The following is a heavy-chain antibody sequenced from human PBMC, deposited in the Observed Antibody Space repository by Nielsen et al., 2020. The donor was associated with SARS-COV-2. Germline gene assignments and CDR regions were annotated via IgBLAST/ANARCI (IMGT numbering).Heavy chain of an antibody. J-gene: IGHJ2*01. CDR1: GYSFTSYW. V-gene: IGHV5-51*01. Sequence: KVSCKGSGYSFTSYWIGWVRQMPGKGLEWMGIIYPGDSDTRYSPSFQGDVTISADKSISTAYLQWSSLKASDTAMYYCARSFTVTQTWYFDLWGRGTLVTVSS. CDR2: IYPGDSDT. D-gene: IGHD4-17*01. CDR3: ARSFTVTQTWYFDL.